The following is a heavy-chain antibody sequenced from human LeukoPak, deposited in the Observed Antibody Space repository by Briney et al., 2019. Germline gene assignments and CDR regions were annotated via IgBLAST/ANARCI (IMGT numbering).Heavy chain of an antibody. Sequence: SETLSLTCTVSGGSISSYYWSWIRQPPGKGLEWIGYIYYSGSTNYNPSLKSRVTISVDTSKNQFSLKLSSVTAADTAVYYCARDLSYYDSSGYAFDYWGQGTLVTVSS. CDR1: GGSISSYY. CDR3: ARDLSYYDSSGYAFDY. D-gene: IGHD3-22*01. J-gene: IGHJ4*02. V-gene: IGHV4-59*12. CDR2: IYYSGST.